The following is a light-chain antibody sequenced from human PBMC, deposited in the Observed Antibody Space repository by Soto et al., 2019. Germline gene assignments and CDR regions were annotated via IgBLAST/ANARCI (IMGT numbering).Light chain of an antibody. CDR2: KAS. CDR3: EQYNSYPA. V-gene: IGKV1-5*03. Sequence: DIQMTQSPSTLSASVGDRVTITCRASQSISSWLAWYQQKPGKAPKLLIYKASSLESGISSRFSGSGSGTELTLTIFSLQSYDFATDDCEQYNSYPAFGQASKVEMK. CDR1: QSISSW. J-gene: IGKJ1*01.